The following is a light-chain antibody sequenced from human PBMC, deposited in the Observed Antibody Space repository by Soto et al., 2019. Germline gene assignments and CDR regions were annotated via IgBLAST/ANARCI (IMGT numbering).Light chain of an antibody. Sequence: QSVLTQPPSGSAAPGQKVTISCSGSSSNIGNNYVSWYQQLPGAAPKLLIYDNNKRPSGIPDRFSGSKSGTSATLGITGLQTGDEADYYCGTWDSGLSAHVVFGGGTKLTVL. V-gene: IGLV1-51*01. CDR1: SSNIGNNY. CDR2: DNN. CDR3: GTWDSGLSAHVV. J-gene: IGLJ2*01.